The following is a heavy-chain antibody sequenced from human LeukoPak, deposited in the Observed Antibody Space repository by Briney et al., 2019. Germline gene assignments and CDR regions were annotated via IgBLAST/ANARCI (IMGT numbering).Heavy chain of an antibody. D-gene: IGHD3-3*01. V-gene: IGHV4-39*01. CDR2: IYYSGST. Sequence: ASETLSLTCTVSGGSISSSSYYWGWVRQPPGKGLEWIANIYYSGSTYYSPTLTGRVPISVATSKNQFSLKLTSVTAADTAAYYCARHASVSGNWPRPLDYWGQGSLVTVSS. CDR3: ARHASVSGNWPRPLDY. J-gene: IGHJ4*02. CDR1: GGSISSSSYY.